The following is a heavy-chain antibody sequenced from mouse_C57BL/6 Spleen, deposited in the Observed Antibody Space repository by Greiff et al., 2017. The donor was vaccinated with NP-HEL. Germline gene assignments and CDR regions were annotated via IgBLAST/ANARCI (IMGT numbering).Heavy chain of an antibody. CDR3: ARGDGSYYAMDY. J-gene: IGHJ4*01. Sequence: QVQLKQPGAELVRPGTSVKLSCKASGYTFTSYWMHWVKQRPGQGLEWIGVIDPSDSYTNYNQKFKGKATLTVDTSSSTAYMQLSSLTSEDSAVYYCARGDGSYYAMDYWGQGTSVTVSS. CDR2: IDPSDSYT. CDR1: GYTFTSYW. V-gene: IGHV1-59*01. D-gene: IGHD2-3*01.